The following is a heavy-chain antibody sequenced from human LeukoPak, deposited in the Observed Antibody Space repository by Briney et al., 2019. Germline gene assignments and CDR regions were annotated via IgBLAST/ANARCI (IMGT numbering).Heavy chain of an antibody. D-gene: IGHD2-15*01. CDR2: INHSGST. V-gene: IGHV4-34*01. CDR3: ARGRRIRWFDP. Sequence: SETLSLTCAVYGGSFSGYYWSWIRQPPGKGLEWIEEINHSGSTNYNPSLKSRVTISVDTSKNQFSLKLSSVTAADTAVYYCARGRRIRWFDPWGQGTLVTVSS. CDR1: GGSFSGYY. J-gene: IGHJ5*02.